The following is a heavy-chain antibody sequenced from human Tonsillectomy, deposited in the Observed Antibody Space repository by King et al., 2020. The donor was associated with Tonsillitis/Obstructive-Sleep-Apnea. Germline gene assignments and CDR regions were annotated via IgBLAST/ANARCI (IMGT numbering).Heavy chain of an antibody. CDR3: ARPHYGDYDDAFDI. CDR1: GYSFTSYW. V-gene: IGHV5-51*01. J-gene: IGHJ3*02. CDR2: IYTVYSDT. Sequence: VQLVESGAELKKPGESLKISCKCSGYSFTSYWIVWVRQMPGKGLECMGIIYTVYSDTRYSPSFQGQVTLSAEKSISTAYLQWSSLKASDTAMYYCARPHYGDYDDAFDIWGQGTLVTVSS. D-gene: IGHD4-17*01.